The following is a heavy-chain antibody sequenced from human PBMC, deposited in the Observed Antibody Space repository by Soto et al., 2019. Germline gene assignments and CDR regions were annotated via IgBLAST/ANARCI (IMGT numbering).Heavy chain of an antibody. V-gene: IGHV1-8*01. CDR1: GYTFTSYD. CDR2: MNPNSGNT. CDR3: ARGCFRCNVAGSQYFQH. D-gene: IGHD6-19*01. Sequence: ASVKVSCKASGYTFTSYDINWVRQATGQGLEWMGWMNPNSGNTGYAQKFQGRVTMTRNTSISTAYMELSSLRSEDTAVYYCARGCFRCNVAGSQYFQHWGQGTLVTVSS. J-gene: IGHJ1*01.